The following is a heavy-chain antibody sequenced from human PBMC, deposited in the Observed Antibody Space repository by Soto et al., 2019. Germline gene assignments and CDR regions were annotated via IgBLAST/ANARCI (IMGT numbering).Heavy chain of an antibody. CDR1: GGSISGNSYY. Sequence: QLQLQESGPGLVKPSETLSLCCTVSGGSISGNSYYWDWIRQPPGKRLEWIGSMYYSGATYHNPSLQSRVTTSVDTSKNQFSLHLSSVTAADTAVYYCARHAAYDSVWGKSDGSDYWGQGTLVTVSS. V-gene: IGHV4-39*01. CDR3: ARHAAYDSVWGKSDGSDY. D-gene: IGHD3-16*01. J-gene: IGHJ4*02. CDR2: MYYSGAT.